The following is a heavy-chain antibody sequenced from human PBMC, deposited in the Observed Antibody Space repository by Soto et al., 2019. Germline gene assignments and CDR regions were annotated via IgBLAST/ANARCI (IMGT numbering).Heavy chain of an antibody. D-gene: IGHD4-17*01. V-gene: IGHV1-46*01. CDR2: INPSGGST. Sequence: ASVKVSCKASGYTFSNYYIHWVRQAPGQGPEWMGIINPSGGSTSYAQKFQGRVTMTRDTSTSTAYMELSSLTSEDTAVYFCATDFVKTVAKAGTLNYWGQGTLATVYS. CDR3: ATDFVKTVAKAGTLNY. J-gene: IGHJ4*02. CDR1: GYTFSNYY.